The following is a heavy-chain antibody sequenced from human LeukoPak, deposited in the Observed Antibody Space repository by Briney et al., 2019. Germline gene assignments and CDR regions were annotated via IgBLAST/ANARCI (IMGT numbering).Heavy chain of an antibody. J-gene: IGHJ4*02. CDR2: IIPIFGTA. D-gene: IGHD5-24*01. CDR1: GGTCSSYA. V-gene: IGHV1-69*05. Sequence: VASVKVSCKASGGTCSSYAISWVRQAPGQGLEWMGRIIPIFGTANYAQKFQGRVTITTDESTSTAYMELSSLRSEDTAVYYCAGDLRDGYSSFDYWGQGTLVTVSS. CDR3: AGDLRDGYSSFDY.